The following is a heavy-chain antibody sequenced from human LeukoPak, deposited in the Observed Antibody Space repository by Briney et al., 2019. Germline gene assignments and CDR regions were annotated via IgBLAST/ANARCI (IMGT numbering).Heavy chain of an antibody. CDR2: IKQDGSEK. Sequence: GGSLRLSCAASGFTFSSYWMSWVRQAPGKGLEWVANIKQDGSEKYYVDSVKGRFTISRDNAKNSLYLQMNSLRAEDTAVYYRARIRYSSSWYPLWWFDPWGQGTLVTVSS. J-gene: IGHJ5*02. D-gene: IGHD6-13*01. CDR1: GFTFSSYW. CDR3: ARIRYSSSWYPLWWFDP. V-gene: IGHV3-7*01.